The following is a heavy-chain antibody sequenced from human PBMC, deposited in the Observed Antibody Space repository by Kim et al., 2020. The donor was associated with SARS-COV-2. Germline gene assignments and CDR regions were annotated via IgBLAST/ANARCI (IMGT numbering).Heavy chain of an antibody. J-gene: IGHJ3*02. Sequence: GRSLRLSCATSGFTFDDYAMHWVRQAPGKGLEWVSGISWNGGSTDYADSVKGRFTISRDNAKNSLFLQMNSLRAEDTALYYCAKDGPYSGSYFAFHIWGQGTMVTLSS. D-gene: IGHD1-26*01. V-gene: IGHV3-9*01. CDR1: GFTFDDYA. CDR2: ISWNGGST. CDR3: AKDGPYSGSYFAFHI.